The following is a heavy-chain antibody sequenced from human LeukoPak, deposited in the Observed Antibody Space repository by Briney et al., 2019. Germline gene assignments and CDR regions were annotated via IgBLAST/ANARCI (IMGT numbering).Heavy chain of an antibody. CDR2: FDPEDGET. J-gene: IGHJ4*02. D-gene: IGHD3-22*01. CDR1: GGTFSSSA. V-gene: IGHV1-24*01. Sequence: ASVKVSCKASGGTFSSSAISWVRQAPGKGLEWMGGFDPEDGETIYAQKFQGRVTMTEDTSTDTAYMELSSLRSEDTAVYYCATGRYYYDSSGGDYWGQGTLVTVSS. CDR3: ATGRYYYDSSGGDY.